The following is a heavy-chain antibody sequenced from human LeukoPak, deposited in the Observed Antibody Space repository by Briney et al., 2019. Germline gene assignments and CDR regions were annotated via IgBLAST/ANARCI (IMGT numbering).Heavy chain of an antibody. Sequence: ASVKVSCKASGYTFTGYYMHWVRQAPGQGLEWMGWINPNSGGTNYAQKFQGRVTMTRDTSISTAYMELSRLRPDDTAVYYCARVRLGELLEDYWGQGTLVTVSS. J-gene: IGHJ4*02. D-gene: IGHD1-26*01. CDR3: ARVRLGELLEDY. V-gene: IGHV1-2*02. CDR2: INPNSGGT. CDR1: GYTFTGYY.